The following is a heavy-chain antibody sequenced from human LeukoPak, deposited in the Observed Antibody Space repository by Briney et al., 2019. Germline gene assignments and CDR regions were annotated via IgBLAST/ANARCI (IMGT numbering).Heavy chain of an antibody. V-gene: IGHV3-21*01. Sequence: PGGSLRLSCAASGFTFSSYAMSWVRQAPGKGLEWVSSISSSSSYIYYADSVKGRFTISRDNAKNSLYLQMNSLRAEDTAVYYCARGCTPTRSTPQCYWGQGTLVTVSS. CDR2: ISSSSSYI. D-gene: IGHD4-11*01. CDR3: ARGCTPTRSTPQCY. CDR1: GFTFSSYA. J-gene: IGHJ4*02.